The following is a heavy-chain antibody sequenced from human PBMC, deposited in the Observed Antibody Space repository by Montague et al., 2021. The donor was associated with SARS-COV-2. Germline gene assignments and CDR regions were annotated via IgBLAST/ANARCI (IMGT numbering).Heavy chain of an antibody. V-gene: IGHV4-39*01. CDR1: GGSVSRRSNY. J-gene: IGHJ4*02. Sequence: SETLSLTCTGDGGSVSRRSNYRGGNRKPQGKGREWIGRSYHSGRTNYNPTIKSRVTISVDTSKNQFSLKLSSVTAADTAVYYCARRGDYGGPRVGYWGQGTLVSVSS. CDR3: ARRGDYGGPRVGY. D-gene: IGHD4-23*01. CDR2: SYHSGRT.